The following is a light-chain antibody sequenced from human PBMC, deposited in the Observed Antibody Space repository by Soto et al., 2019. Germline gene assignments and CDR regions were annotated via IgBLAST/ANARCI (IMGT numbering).Light chain of an antibody. CDR3: QQLNSYHRT. V-gene: IGKV1-5*03. J-gene: IGKJ3*01. Sequence: DIQMTQSPSTLPAAVLDRVTITCRPNQSIITWVPWSQQKPGKAPNLLIYKASRLESGVTSRLSGGGSGTDYTLTISSRQPEDFSTYYCQQLNSYHRTFGPGTKVDIK. CDR1: QSIITW. CDR2: KAS.